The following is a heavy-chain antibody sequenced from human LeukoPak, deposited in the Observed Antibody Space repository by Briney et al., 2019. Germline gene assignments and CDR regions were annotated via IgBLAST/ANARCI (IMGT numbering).Heavy chain of an antibody. Sequence: GGSLRLSCAASGFTFSSYSMNWVRQAPGKGLEWVSSISSSSSYIYYADSVKGRFTISRDNAKNSLYLQMNSLRAEDTAVYYCARGRVWFGESQYFQHWGQGTLVTVS. J-gene: IGHJ1*01. D-gene: IGHD3-10*01. CDR2: ISSSSSYI. V-gene: IGHV3-21*01. CDR1: GFTFSSYS. CDR3: ARGRVWFGESQYFQH.